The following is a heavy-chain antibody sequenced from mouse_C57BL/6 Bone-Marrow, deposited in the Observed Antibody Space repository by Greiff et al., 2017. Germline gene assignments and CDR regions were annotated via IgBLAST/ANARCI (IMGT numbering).Heavy chain of an antibody. CDR1: GYTFTSYW. CDR2: IHPNSGST. D-gene: IGHD1-1*01. V-gene: IGHV1-64*01. J-gene: IGHJ3*01. Sequence: VQLQQPGAELVKPGASVKLSCKASGYTFTSYWMHWVKQRPGQGLEWIGMIHPNSGSTNYNEKFKSKATLTVDKASSTAYMQLSSLTSEDSAVYYCAVLLRGTFPYWGQGTLVTVSA. CDR3: AVLLRGTFPY.